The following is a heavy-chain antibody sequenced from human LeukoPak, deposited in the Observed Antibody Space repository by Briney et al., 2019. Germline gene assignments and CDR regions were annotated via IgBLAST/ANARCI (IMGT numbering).Heavy chain of an antibody. CDR1: GGSISSYY. CDR3: ARARGRLAAGFDY. V-gene: IGHV4-59*12. CDR2: IYYSRST. D-gene: IGHD6-13*01. J-gene: IGHJ4*02. Sequence: SETLSLTCTVSGGSISSYYWSWIRQPPGKGLEWIGYIYYSRSTNYNPSLKSRVTISVDTSKNQFSLKLSSVTAADTAVYYCARARGRLAAGFDYWGQGTLVTVSS.